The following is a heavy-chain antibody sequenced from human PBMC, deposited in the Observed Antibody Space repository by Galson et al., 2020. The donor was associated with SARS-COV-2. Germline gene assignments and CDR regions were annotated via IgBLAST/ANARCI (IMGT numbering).Heavy chain of an antibody. Sequence: SETLSLTCAVYGGSFSGHSWTWVRQPPGKGLEWIGEISHSGSTNYSPSLKSRVFMSVDTSKNQFSLKLSSVTAADTAVYFCARGGSRPIMVFDYYYFYMDAWGKGTTVTVSS. J-gene: IGHJ6*03. CDR2: ISHSGST. D-gene: IGHD3-9*01. CDR3: ARGGSRPIMVFDYYYFYMDA. CDR1: GGSFSGHS. V-gene: IGHV4-34*01.